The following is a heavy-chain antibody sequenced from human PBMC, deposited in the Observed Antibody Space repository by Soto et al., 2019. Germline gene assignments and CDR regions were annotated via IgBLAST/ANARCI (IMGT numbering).Heavy chain of an antibody. J-gene: IGHJ5*01. CDR1: RDTFTSYY. D-gene: IGHD1-26*01. Sequence: ASVKVSCKAPRDTFTSYYINWVRQAPGQGLEWMGVINPHGGSTAYAQKFKGRVTLTRDTSASTVYMEVSSLTSEDTAMYYCARSSGGNFGIIIEGTNWFASWGQGTLVTVSS. CDR3: ARSSGGNFGIIIEGTNWFAS. CDR2: INPHGGST. V-gene: IGHV1-46*01.